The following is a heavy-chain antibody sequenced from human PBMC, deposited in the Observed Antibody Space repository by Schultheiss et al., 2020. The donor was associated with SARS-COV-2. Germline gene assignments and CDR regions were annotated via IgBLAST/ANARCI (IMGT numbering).Heavy chain of an antibody. J-gene: IGHJ4*02. CDR1: GFTVSSNY. Sequence: GESLKISCAASGFTVSSNYMSWVRQAPGKGLEWVSAISGSGGSTYYADSVKGRFTISRDNSKNTLYLQMNSLRAEDTAVYYCAKAPALRFLDFDYWGQGTLVTVSS. V-gene: IGHV3-23*01. CDR3: AKAPALRFLDFDY. D-gene: IGHD3-3*01. CDR2: ISGSGGST.